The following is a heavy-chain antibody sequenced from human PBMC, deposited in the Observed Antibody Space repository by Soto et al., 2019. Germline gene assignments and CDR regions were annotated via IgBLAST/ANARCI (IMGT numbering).Heavy chain of an antibody. D-gene: IGHD2-2*01. J-gene: IGHJ6*02. Sequence: EVQLLESGGGLVQPGGSLRLSCAASGFTFSSYAMSWVRQAPGKGLEWVSAISGSGGSTYYADSVKGRFTISRDNSKNTLYLQMNSLRAEDTAVYYCAKSGGYCSSTSCSGRYYYYYYGMDVWGQGTTVTVSS. CDR2: ISGSGGST. CDR1: GFTFSSYA. V-gene: IGHV3-23*01. CDR3: AKSGGYCSSTSCSGRYYYYYYGMDV.